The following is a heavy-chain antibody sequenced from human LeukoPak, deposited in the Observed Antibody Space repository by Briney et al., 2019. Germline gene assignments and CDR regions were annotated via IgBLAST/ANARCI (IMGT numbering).Heavy chain of an antibody. CDR1: GDSISSYY. J-gene: IGHJ5*02. V-gene: IGHV4-4*09. CDR2: IYISGGT. CDR3: AGGSMITFGGVIVSPFDP. Sequence: SETLSLTCTVSGDSISSYYWSWIRQPPGKGLEWIGNIYISGGTNKNPFLKSRVTISVDTSKNQFSLKLSPVTAADTAVYYCAGGSMITFGGVIVSPFDPWGQGTLVTVSS. D-gene: IGHD3-16*02.